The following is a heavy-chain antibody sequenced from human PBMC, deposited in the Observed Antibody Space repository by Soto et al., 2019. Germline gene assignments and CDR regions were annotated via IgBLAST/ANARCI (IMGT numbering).Heavy chain of an antibody. J-gene: IGHJ6*02. CDR1: GFTFSSYG. V-gene: IGHV3-30*18. D-gene: IGHD6-13*01. Sequence: GGSLRLSCAASGFTFSSYGMHWVRQAPGKGLEWVAVISYDGSNKYYADSVKGRFTISRDNSKNMLYLQMNSLRAEDTAVYYCAKDFDLTNPYSSSWFGFDYYYGMDVWGQGTTVTVSS. CDR3: AKDFDLTNPYSSSWFGFDYYYGMDV. CDR2: ISYDGSNK.